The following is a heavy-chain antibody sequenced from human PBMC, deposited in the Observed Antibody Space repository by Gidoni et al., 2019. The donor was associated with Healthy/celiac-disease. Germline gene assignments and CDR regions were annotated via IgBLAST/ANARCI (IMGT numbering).Heavy chain of an antibody. CDR1: GGTFSRYA. Sequence: QVQLVQSGAAVKKPGFSVKVPCKASGGTFSRYASSWVRQAPGQGLEWMGGIIPICGTANYARKFRGRVTITADESTSTAYMGLSSLRSEDTAVYYCAGDRLVTMVRGVELDYWGQGTLVTVSS. J-gene: IGHJ4*02. D-gene: IGHD3-10*01. CDR2: IIPICGTA. V-gene: IGHV1-69*01. CDR3: AGDRLVTMVRGVELDY.